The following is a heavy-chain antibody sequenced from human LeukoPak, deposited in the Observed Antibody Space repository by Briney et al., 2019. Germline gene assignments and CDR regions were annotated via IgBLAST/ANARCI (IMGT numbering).Heavy chain of an antibody. CDR3: ARGLNYDLNP. CDR2: IYIGGSF. J-gene: IGHJ5*02. CDR1: GGSVSSANW. Sequence: SGTLSLTCDVSGGSVSSANWWTWVRQPPGKGLEWIGEIYIGGSFHYNPSLESRVIIPIDKSKNQFSLKLSSVTAADTAMYYCARGLNYDLNPWGQGTLVTVSS. V-gene: IGHV4-4*02. D-gene: IGHD3-3*01.